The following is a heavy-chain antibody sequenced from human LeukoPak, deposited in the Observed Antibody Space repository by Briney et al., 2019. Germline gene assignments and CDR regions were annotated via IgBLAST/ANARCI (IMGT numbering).Heavy chain of an antibody. CDR1: GGSISSYY. Sequence: PSETLSLTCTVSGGSISSYYWSWIRQPAGKGQEWIGYIYYSGSTNYNPSLKSRVTISVDTSKNQFSLKLSSVTAADTAVYYCASAGSTDAFDIWGQGTMVTVSS. D-gene: IGHD5/OR15-5a*01. CDR3: ASAGSTDAFDI. V-gene: IGHV4-59*08. J-gene: IGHJ3*02. CDR2: IYYSGST.